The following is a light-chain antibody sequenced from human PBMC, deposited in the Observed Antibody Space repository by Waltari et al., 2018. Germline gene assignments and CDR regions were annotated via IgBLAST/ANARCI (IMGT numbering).Light chain of an antibody. V-gene: IGKV1-39*01. Sequence: DIQMTQSPSSLSASIGDTTPVTCRASQNIRTYLNWYQQKPAKAPKLLIFGASTLPRGVPSRFSGSASGTEFTLTVTNLQPDDFATYFCQQSFSSPWTFGQGTTV. J-gene: IGKJ1*01. CDR3: QQSFSSPWT. CDR2: GAS. CDR1: QNIRTY.